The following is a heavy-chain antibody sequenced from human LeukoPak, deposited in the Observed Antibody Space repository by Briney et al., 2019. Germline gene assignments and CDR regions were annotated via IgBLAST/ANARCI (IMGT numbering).Heavy chain of an antibody. V-gene: IGHV4-34*01. D-gene: IGHD3-10*01. CDR3: ARGFGSGSYLDWFDP. CDR1: GGSFSAYY. CDR2: INHSGST. Sequence: SETLSLTCAVYGGSFSAYYWSWIRQPPGKGLEWIGEINHSGSTNYNPSLKSRVTISVDTSKNQFSLKLSSVTAADTAVYYCARGFGSGSYLDWFDPWGQGTLVTVSS. J-gene: IGHJ5*02.